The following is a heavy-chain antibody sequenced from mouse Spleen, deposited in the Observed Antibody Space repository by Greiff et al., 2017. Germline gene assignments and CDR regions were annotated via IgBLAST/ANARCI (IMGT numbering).Heavy chain of an antibody. CDR2: IYPGDGDT. Sequence: QVQLKESGPELVKPGASVKISCKASGYAFSSSWMNWVKQRPGKGLEWIGRIYPGDGDTNYNGKFKGKATLTADKSSSTAYMQLSSLTSEDSAVYFCANDGYSWFAYWGQGTLVTVSA. J-gene: IGHJ3*01. CDR3: ANDGYSWFAY. V-gene: IGHV1-82*01. CDR1: GYAFSSSW. D-gene: IGHD2-3*01.